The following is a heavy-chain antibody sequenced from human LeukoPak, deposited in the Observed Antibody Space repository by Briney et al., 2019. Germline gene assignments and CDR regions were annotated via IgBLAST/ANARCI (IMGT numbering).Heavy chain of an antibody. Sequence: GGSLRLSCEASGFTFTEYWMTWVRQAPGQRLEWVANIKQDRSEMYYLDSVEGRFTISRDNAKNSVYLQMNSLGVEDTAVYFCAREAYCGGPSCFAVSYMDVWGEGTTVTVSS. D-gene: IGHD2-21*01. CDR3: AREAYCGGPSCFAVSYMDV. CDR2: IKQDRSEM. CDR1: GFTFTEYW. V-gene: IGHV3-7*01. J-gene: IGHJ6*03.